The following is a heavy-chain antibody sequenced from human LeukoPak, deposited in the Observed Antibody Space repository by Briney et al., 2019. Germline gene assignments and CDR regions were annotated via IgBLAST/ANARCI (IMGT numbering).Heavy chain of an antibody. D-gene: IGHD6-13*01. CDR2: ISSSGSTI. J-gene: IGHJ3*02. Sequence: GGSLRLSCAPSGLTFSTYWMNWVRQAPGKGLEWVSYISSSGSTIYYADSVKGRFTISRDNAKNSLYLQMNSLRAEDTAVYYCARVSQAAAGYDAFDIWGQGTMVAVSS. CDR3: ARVSQAAAGYDAFDI. V-gene: IGHV3-48*04. CDR1: GLTFSTYW.